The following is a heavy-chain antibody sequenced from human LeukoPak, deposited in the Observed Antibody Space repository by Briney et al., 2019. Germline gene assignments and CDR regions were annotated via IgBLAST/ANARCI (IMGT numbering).Heavy chain of an antibody. CDR1: GGTFSSYA. CDR3: ARAQGNTYCDFWSGYSNFDY. V-gene: IGHV1-69*13. J-gene: IGHJ4*02. Sequence: ASVKVSCKASGGTFSSYAISWVRQAPGQGLEWMGGIIPIFGTANYAQKFQGRVTITADESTSTAYMELSSLRSEDTAVYYCARAQGNTYCDFWSGYSNFDYWGQGTLVTVSS. CDR2: IIPIFGTA. D-gene: IGHD3-3*01.